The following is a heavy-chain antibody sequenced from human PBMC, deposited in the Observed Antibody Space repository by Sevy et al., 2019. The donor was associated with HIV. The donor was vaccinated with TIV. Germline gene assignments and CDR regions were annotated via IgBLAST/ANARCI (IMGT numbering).Heavy chain of an antibody. CDR3: AGASYGSGDTWFDY. CDR2: VYNSGRT. CDR1: GGSISSYY. Sequence: SETLSLTCTVSGGSISSYYWNWIRQPPGKGLEWIGYVYNSGRTNSNPSLKSRVTISVDTSMNQFSLKLSSVAAADTAVYYCAGASYGSGDTWFDYWGPGTLVTVSS. J-gene: IGHJ4*02. D-gene: IGHD3-10*01. V-gene: IGHV4-59*01.